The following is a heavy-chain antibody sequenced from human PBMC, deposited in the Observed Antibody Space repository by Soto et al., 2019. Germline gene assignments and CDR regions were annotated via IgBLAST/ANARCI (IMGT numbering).Heavy chain of an antibody. CDR2: IYPGDSDT. Sequence: PGESLKISCKGSGYSLTSYWIGWVRQMPGKGLEWMGIIYPGDSDTRYSPSFQGQVTISADKSISTAYLQWSSLKASDTAMYYCARRVAVAGIDYYYGMDVWGQGTTVTVSS. V-gene: IGHV5-51*01. CDR3: ARRVAVAGIDYYYGMDV. J-gene: IGHJ6*02. D-gene: IGHD6-19*01. CDR1: GYSLTSYW.